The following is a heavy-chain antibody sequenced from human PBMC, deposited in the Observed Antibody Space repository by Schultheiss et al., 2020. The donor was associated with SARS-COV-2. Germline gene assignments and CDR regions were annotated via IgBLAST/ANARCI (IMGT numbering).Heavy chain of an antibody. CDR2: TRNKANSYTT. J-gene: IGHJ3*02. CDR3: AKDMSIVGAQNAFDI. Sequence: GSLRLSCAASGFTFSDHYMDWVRQAPGKGLEWVGRTRNKANSYTTEYAASVKGRFTISRDNAKNSLYLQMNSLRAEDTAVYYCAKDMSIVGAQNAFDIWGQGTMVTVSS. D-gene: IGHD1-26*01. V-gene: IGHV3-72*01. CDR1: GFTFSDHY.